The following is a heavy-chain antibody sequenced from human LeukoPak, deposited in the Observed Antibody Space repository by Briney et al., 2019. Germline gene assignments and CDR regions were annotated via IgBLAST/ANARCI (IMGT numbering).Heavy chain of an antibody. J-gene: IGHJ6*02. CDR1: GFTFSTHS. Sequence: GGSLRLSCAASGFTFSTHSMYWVRQAPGKGLEWVSSISASSNFIHYAESVRGRFTISRDNAKNSLYLQMNSLRAEDTAVYYCARTGSGWYGGYYYYGMDVWGQGTTVTASS. CDR3: ARTGSGWYGGYYYYGMDV. CDR2: ISASSNFI. D-gene: IGHD6-19*01. V-gene: IGHV3-21*01.